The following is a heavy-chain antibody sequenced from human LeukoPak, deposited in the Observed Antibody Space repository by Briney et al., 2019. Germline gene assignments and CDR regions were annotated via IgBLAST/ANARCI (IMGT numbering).Heavy chain of an antibody. CDR2: INPSGGST. CDR3: ARDRVRITIFGVVINSYYYMDV. D-gene: IGHD3-3*01. V-gene: IGHV1-46*01. J-gene: IGHJ6*03. CDR1: GYTFTSYY. Sequence: ASVKVSCKASGYTFTSYYMHWVRQAPGQGLEWMGIINPSGGSTSYAQKFQGRVTMTRDMSTSTVYMELSSLRSEDTAVYYCARDRVRITIFGVVINSYYYMDVWGKGTTVTVSS.